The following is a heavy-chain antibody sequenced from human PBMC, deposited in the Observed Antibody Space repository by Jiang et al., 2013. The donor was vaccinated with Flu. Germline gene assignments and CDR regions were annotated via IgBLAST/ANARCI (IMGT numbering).Heavy chain of an antibody. J-gene: IGHJ4*02. V-gene: IGHV1-18*01. CDR3: AANHDVQVWPPHFDN. CDR2: INPFNGNT. CDR1: GYSFTTYA. D-gene: IGHD3-10*02. Sequence: EVKKPGASVKVSCTASGYSFTTYAISWVRQAPGQGLEWLGWINPFNGNTNHVQNVQGRITLTTETSTSTAYMELRSLRSDDTAVYYCAANHDVQVWPPHFDNWGQGTLVIVSS.